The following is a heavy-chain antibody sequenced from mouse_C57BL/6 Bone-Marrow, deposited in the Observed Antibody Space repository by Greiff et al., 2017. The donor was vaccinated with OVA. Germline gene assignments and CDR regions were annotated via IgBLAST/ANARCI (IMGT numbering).Heavy chain of an antibody. J-gene: IGHJ3*01. CDR1: GFTFSSYG. CDR3: ARQSPYSNFLFAY. V-gene: IGHV5-6*01. CDR2: ISSGGSYT. D-gene: IGHD2-5*01. Sequence: EVQRVESGGDLVKPGGSLKLSCAASGFTFSSYGMSWVRQTPDKRLEWVATISSGGSYTYYPDSVKGRFTISRDNAKNTLYLQMSSLKSEDTAMYYCARQSPYSNFLFAYWGQGTLVTVSA.